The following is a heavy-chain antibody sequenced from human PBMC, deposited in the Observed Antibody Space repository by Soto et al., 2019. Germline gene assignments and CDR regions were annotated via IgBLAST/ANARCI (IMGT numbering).Heavy chain of an antibody. CDR1: GFTFSSYA. CDR2: ISGSGGST. CDR3: AKFGGDPDLVGGLRYFDWLKYDRWFDP. D-gene: IGHD3-9*01. Sequence: GGSLRLSCAASGFTFSSYAMSWVRQAPGKGLEWVSAISGSGGSTYYADSVKGRFTISRDNSKTTLYLQMNSLRAEDTAVYYCAKFGGDPDLVGGLRYFDWLKYDRWFDPWGQGTLVTVSS. J-gene: IGHJ5*02. V-gene: IGHV3-23*01.